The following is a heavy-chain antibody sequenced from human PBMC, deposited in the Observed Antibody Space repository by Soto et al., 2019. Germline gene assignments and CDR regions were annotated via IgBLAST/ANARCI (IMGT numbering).Heavy chain of an antibody. V-gene: IGHV6-1*01. CDR2: TYYRSKWYN. CDR1: GDSVSRNSAA. D-gene: IGHD6-13*01. CDR3: ARNDGAAAGIFNWFDP. J-gene: IGHJ5*02. Sequence: PSQTLSLTCAVSGDSVSRNSAAWNWIRQSPSRGLEWLGRTYYRSKWYNDYAVSVKSRITINPDTSKNQFSLQLNSVTPEDTAVYYCARNDGAAAGIFNWFDPWGQGTLVTVSS.